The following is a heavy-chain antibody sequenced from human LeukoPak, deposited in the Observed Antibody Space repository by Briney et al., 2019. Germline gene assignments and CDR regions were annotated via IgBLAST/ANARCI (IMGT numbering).Heavy chain of an antibody. V-gene: IGHV3-23*01. CDR3: ARSLSSRFSGPRRPYYFDS. D-gene: IGHD3-16*02. Sequence: GGSLRLSCAASEFTLRSYAMSWVRQAPGKGLQWVSGISSSGGSTYYVDSVKGRFTISTDNSKNTLYLPMNSLRAEDTAVYYCARSLSSRFSGPRRPYYFDSWGQGTLVTVSS. CDR2: ISSSGGST. CDR1: EFTLRSYA. J-gene: IGHJ4*02.